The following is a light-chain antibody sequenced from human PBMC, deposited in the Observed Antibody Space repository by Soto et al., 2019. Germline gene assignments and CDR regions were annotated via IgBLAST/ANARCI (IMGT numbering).Light chain of an antibody. J-gene: IGKJ4*01. Sequence: EIVMTQSPGTLPVSPGGRATLSCRASQSVSSNLACYQQKPGQAPSLLIFGASTRATGVPARFSGSESGTEFTHTISSLQSEDVALYFCQQYNDCPRTFGGGTKVDIK. CDR1: QSVSSN. V-gene: IGKV3-15*01. CDR3: QQYNDCPRT. CDR2: GAS.